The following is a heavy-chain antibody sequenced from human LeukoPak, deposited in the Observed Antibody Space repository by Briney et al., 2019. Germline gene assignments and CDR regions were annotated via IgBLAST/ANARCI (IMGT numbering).Heavy chain of an antibody. J-gene: IGHJ4*02. CDR3: ARKSAARKTSEFDY. V-gene: IGHV1-2*02. CDR1: GYTFTGYY. D-gene: IGHD6-6*01. Sequence: ASVKVSCKASGYTFTGYYMNWVRQAPGQGLEWVGWINPNSGGTNYAQKFQGRVSMTSDTSISTAYMELSSLRSDDTAVYYCARKSAARKTSEFDYWGQGTLVTVSS. CDR2: INPNSGGT.